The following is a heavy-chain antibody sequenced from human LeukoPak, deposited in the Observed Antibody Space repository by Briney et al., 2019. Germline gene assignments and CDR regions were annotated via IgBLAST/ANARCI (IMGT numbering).Heavy chain of an antibody. V-gene: IGHV3-9*01. CDR2: ISWNSGSI. J-gene: IGHJ6*03. CDR3: AKGTIMTTVTTDYMDV. CDR1: GFTFDDYA. Sequence: PGRSLRLSCAASGFTFDDYAMHWVLQAPGKGLEWVSGISWNSGSIGYADSVKGRFTISRDNAKNSLYLQMNSLRAEDTALYYCAKGTIMTTVTTDYMDVWGKGTTVTVSS. D-gene: IGHD4-11*01.